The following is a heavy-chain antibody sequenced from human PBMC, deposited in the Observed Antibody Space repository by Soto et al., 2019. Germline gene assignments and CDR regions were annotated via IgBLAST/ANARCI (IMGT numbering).Heavy chain of an antibody. J-gene: IGHJ4*02. CDR1: GYTFTSYG. V-gene: IGHV1-18*01. Sequence: ASVKVSCKASGYTFTSYGISWVRQAPGQGLEWMGWISAYNGNTNYAQKLQGRVTMTTDTSTSTAYMELRSLRSDDTAVYYCARDRRLFSSSGWYEGDYWGQGTLVTVSS. D-gene: IGHD6-19*01. CDR2: ISAYNGNT. CDR3: ARDRRLFSSSGWYEGDY.